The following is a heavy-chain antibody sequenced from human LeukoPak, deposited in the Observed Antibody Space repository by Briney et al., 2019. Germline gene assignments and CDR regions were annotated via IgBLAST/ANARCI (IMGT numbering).Heavy chain of an antibody. D-gene: IGHD3-9*01. Sequence: SETLSLTCAVYGGSFSGYYWSWIRQHPGKGLEWIGEINHSGSTNYNPSLKSRVTISVDTSKNQFSLKLSSVTAADTAVYYCARDVDGDILTGYYKGRSFDYWGQGTLVTVSS. CDR3: ARDVDGDILTGYYKGRSFDY. CDR2: INHSGST. CDR1: GGSFSGYY. J-gene: IGHJ4*02. V-gene: IGHV4-34*01.